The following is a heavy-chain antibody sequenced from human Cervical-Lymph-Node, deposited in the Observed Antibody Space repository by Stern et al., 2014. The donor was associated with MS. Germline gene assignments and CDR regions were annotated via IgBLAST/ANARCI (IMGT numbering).Heavy chain of an antibody. J-gene: IGHJ4*02. CDR2: ISAYNGNT. D-gene: IGHD3-22*01. Sequence: QMQLVQSGAEVKKPGASVKVSCKASGYTFTSYGISWVRQAPGQGLEWMGWISAYNGNTNYAKKLQGRVTMTTTTSTSTDSMEMRSLRSDDPAVYYCAGDKSGDSSGYYYPFDYWGQGTLVTFSS. V-gene: IGHV1-18*01. CDR1: GYTFTSYG. CDR3: AGDKSGDSSGYYYPFDY.